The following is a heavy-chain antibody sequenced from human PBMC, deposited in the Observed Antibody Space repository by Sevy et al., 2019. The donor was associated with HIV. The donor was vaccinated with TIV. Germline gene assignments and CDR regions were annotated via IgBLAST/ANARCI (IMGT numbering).Heavy chain of an antibody. CDR3: VKGPHPAVTTSYALDV. V-gene: IGHV3-30*02. Sequence: GGSLRLSCAASGFTFKSYGMHWVRQAPGKGLEWVTFIGNDGSTKYYADSVRGRFTASRDNSKNTLYLHMNSLRPEDTAVYYCVKGPHPAVTTSYALDVWGQGTTVTVSS. CDR1: GFTFKSYG. CDR2: IGNDGSTK. D-gene: IGHD4-17*01. J-gene: IGHJ6*02.